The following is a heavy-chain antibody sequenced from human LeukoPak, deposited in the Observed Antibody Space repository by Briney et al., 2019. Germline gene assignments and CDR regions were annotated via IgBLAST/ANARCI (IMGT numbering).Heavy chain of an antibody. CDR2: IIPIFGTA. V-gene: IGHV1-69*13. D-gene: IGHD2-21*02. J-gene: IGHJ4*02. Sequence: SVKVSCKASGGTFSSYAISWVRQAPGQGLEWMGGIIPIFGTANYAQKFQGRVTITADESTSTAYMELSSLRSEDTAVYYCARAYCGGDCYAHFDYWSQGTLVTVSS. CDR3: ARAYCGGDCYAHFDY. CDR1: GGTFSSYA.